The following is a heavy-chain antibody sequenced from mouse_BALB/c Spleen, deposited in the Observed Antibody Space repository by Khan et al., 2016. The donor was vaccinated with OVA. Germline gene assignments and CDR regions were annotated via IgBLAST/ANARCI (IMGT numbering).Heavy chain of an antibody. J-gene: IGHJ2*01. V-gene: IGHV3-2*02. CDR2: ISYSGST. CDR3: ARSRGSSFDY. CDR1: GYSNTSDYA. D-gene: IGHD1-1*01. Sequence: EVQLQESGPGLVKPSQSLSLTCTVTGYSNTSDYAWNWIRQFPGNKLEWMGYISYSGSTSYNPSLTSRISITRDTSKNQFFLQLNSVTTEDTATYYCARSRGSSFDYWAQGTTLTVSS.